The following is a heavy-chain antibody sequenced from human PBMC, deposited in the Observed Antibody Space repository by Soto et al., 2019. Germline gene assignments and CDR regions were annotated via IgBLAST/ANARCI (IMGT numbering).Heavy chain of an antibody. V-gene: IGHV1-8*01. J-gene: IGHJ1*01. Sequence: QVQLVQSGAEVKKPGASVKVSCKASGYTFTSYDISWVRQATGQGLEWMGWMNPNNGNTDYAPKFQGRVTMTMNTSIGTAYMELSSLRSEDTAVYYSARSPRNYYALGSYSYFRHWGQGTLVTVSS. D-gene: IGHD3-10*01. CDR1: GYTFTSYD. CDR2: MNPNNGNT. CDR3: ARSPRNYYALGSYSYFRH.